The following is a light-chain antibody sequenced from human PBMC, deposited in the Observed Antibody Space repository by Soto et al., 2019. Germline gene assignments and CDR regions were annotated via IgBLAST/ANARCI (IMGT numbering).Light chain of an antibody. J-gene: IGKJ1*01. V-gene: IGKV3-15*01. CDR3: QQYNNWPRT. Sequence: ETVMTQSPATLSVSPGERATLSCRASQSVSSDLAWYQQRPGQAPRVLIYGASTRATGFPVRFSGSGSGTEFTLTISSLQSEDFAIYYCQQYNNWPRTFGQGTKVDIK. CDR1: QSVSSD. CDR2: GAS.